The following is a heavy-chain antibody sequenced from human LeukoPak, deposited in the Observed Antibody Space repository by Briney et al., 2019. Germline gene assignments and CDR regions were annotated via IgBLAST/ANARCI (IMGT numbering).Heavy chain of an antibody. J-gene: IGHJ4*02. V-gene: IGHV4-4*07. CDR3: ARGAPSDY. CDR2: IYNSGTT. CDR1: GGSISGGSFSSYY. Sequence: SETLSLTCTVSGGSISGGSFSSYYWSWVRQPAGKGLEWIGRIYNSGTTNYNPSLKRRVTMSVDTSKNQFSLKLNSVTAADTAVYYCARGAPSDYWGQGTLVTVSS.